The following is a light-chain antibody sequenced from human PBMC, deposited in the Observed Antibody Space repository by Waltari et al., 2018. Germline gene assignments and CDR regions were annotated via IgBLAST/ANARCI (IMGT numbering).Light chain of an antibody. CDR3: QSYDSSLSGYI. CDR2: GNI. J-gene: IGLJ1*01. Sequence: QSVLTQPPSVSGAPGQTVTISCTGSSSNIGAGYDVHWYQQFPGTAPKLLIYGNINRPSGVPDRFSGSKSGTSASLAITGLQAEDDADYYCQSYDSSLSGYIFGPVTTVTVL. CDR1: SSNIGAGYD. V-gene: IGLV1-40*01.